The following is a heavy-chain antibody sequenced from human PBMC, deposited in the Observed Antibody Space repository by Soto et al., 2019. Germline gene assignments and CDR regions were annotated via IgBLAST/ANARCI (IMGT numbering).Heavy chain of an antibody. CDR3: ARQIRHYDFWSNNYYCYVLSV. CDR1: EYSFSTYW. CDR2: ICPGDSDT. D-gene: IGHD3-3*01. V-gene: IGHV5-51*01. J-gene: IGHJ6*02. Sequence: GESLKISCEGSEYSFSTYWIAWVRQMPGKGQEWMGIICPGDSDTRYSPCFQGQVTISADKCISTAHLQWSSLKASDTAMYYCARQIRHYDFWSNNYYCYVLSVCGRRTTVIVSS.